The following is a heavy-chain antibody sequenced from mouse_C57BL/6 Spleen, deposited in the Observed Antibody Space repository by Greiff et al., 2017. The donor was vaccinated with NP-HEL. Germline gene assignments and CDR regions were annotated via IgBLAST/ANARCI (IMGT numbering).Heavy chain of an antibody. Sequence: QVQLKKSGAELVRPGASVTLSCKASGYTFTDYEMHWVKQTPVHGLEWIGAIDPETGGTAYNQKFTGKAILTADKSSSTAYMELRSLTSEDSAVYYCTRSSIYYDYDKGAMDYWGQGTSVTVSS. J-gene: IGHJ4*01. CDR3: TRSSIYYDYDKGAMDY. D-gene: IGHD2-4*01. V-gene: IGHV1-15*01. CDR2: IDPETGGT. CDR1: GYTFTDYE.